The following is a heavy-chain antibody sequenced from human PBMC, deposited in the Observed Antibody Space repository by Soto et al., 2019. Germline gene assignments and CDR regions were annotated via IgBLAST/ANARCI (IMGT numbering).Heavy chain of an antibody. V-gene: IGHV4-59*01. CDR2: IYYSGST. D-gene: IGHD3-3*01. Sequence: QVQLQESGPGLVKPSETLSLTCTVSGGSISSYYWSWIRQPPGKGLEWIGYIYYSGSTNYNPSLKSRVTISVDTSKNQFSLKLSSVTAADTAVYYCARVPVTTIFGVENYYYYGMDVWGQGTTVTVSS. J-gene: IGHJ6*02. CDR1: GGSISSYY. CDR3: ARVPVTTIFGVENYYYYGMDV.